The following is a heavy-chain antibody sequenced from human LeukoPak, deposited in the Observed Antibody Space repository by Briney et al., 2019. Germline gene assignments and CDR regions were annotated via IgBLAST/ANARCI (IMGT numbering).Heavy chain of an antibody. J-gene: IGHJ4*02. CDR3: ASPPADYYDSRDYFDY. Sequence: SVNVSCKPSVGTFSSYVISWVRQAPGQGLEWMGRIIPILGIANYAQKFQGRVTITADKSTSTAYMELSSLRSEDTAVYYCASPPADYYDSRDYFDYWGQGTLVTVSS. CDR1: VGTFSSYV. CDR2: IIPILGIA. D-gene: IGHD3-22*01. V-gene: IGHV1-69*04.